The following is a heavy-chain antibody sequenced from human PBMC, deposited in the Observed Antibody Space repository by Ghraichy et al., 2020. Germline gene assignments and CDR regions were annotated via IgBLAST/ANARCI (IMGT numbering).Heavy chain of an antibody. CDR1: GFAFRSYA. Sequence: GGSLRLSCAASGFAFRSYAMSWVREAPGTGLEWVSAISGSGGSTYSADSVKGRFTISRDNSKNTLYLQMNSLRAEDTAVYYCANHIVVVVAAETTQVWGQGTTVTVSS. V-gene: IGHV3-23*01. D-gene: IGHD2-15*01. CDR2: ISGSGGST. CDR3: ANHIVVVVAAETTQV. J-gene: IGHJ6*02.